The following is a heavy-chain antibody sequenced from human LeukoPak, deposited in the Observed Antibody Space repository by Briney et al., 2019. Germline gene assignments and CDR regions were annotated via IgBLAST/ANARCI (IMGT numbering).Heavy chain of an antibody. CDR3: ARQMTSTRLFDS. J-gene: IGHJ4*02. Sequence: LSLTCTVSGGSISSYYWSWIRQPPGKGLEWVALIGSDGTKKYYADSVQGRFTVSRENSKNTLFLQMNTLRADDTAVYFCARQMTSTRLFDSWGQGTLVTVSS. D-gene: IGHD5/OR15-5a*01. CDR2: IGSDGTKK. V-gene: IGHV3-30*03. CDR1: GGSISSYY.